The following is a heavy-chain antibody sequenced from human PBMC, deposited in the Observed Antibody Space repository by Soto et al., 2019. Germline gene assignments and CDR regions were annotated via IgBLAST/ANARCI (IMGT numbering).Heavy chain of an antibody. J-gene: IGHJ4*02. D-gene: IGHD1-7*01. Sequence: EVQLVESGGGLVQPGGSLRLSCAASGFTFSNYWMRRVRQAPGKGLEWVANINQDGSDKYYVDSVKGRFTTSRDNAKNSLYLLMDSLRAEDTAVYYCARGNWNSAYWGQGTLVTVSS. CDR3: ARGNWNSAY. V-gene: IGHV3-7*01. CDR2: INQDGSDK. CDR1: GFTFSNYW.